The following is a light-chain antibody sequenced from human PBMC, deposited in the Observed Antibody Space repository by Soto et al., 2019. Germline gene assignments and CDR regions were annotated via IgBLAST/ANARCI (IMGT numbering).Light chain of an antibody. CDR2: WAS. V-gene: IGKV4-1*01. Sequence: VLTQSPDSLAVSLGGRATIHCRSNQSVLFVSNNKNFLAWYQQKPGQPPKLFLNWASTRESGVPDRLIGGVSGTEFTLTISILHAVDVAGYSCQQFFHATTFGKGTKVEI. J-gene: IGKJ1*01. CDR3: QQFFHATT. CDR1: QSVLFVSNNKNF.